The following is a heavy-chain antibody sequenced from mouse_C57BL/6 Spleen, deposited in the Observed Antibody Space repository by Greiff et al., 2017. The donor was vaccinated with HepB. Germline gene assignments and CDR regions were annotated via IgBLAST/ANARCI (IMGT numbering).Heavy chain of an antibody. CDR2: IDPSDSET. J-gene: IGHJ3*01. CDR1: GYTFTSYW. V-gene: IGHV1-52*01. Sequence: VQLQQSGAELVRPGSSVKLSCKASGYTFTSYWMHWVKQRPIQGLEWIGNIDPSDSETHYNQKFKDKATLTVDKSSSTAYMQLSSLTSEDSAVYYCARRDSKAWFAYWGQGTLVTVSA. D-gene: IGHD2-5*01. CDR3: ARRDSKAWFAY.